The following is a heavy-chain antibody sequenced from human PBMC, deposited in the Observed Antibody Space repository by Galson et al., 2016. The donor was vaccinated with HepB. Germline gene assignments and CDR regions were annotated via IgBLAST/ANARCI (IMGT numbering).Heavy chain of an antibody. J-gene: IGHJ4*02. D-gene: IGHD2-2*01. CDR1: GFTVSSTY. CDR3: ASDNARQLIFFDY. CDR2: IYRGGRT. V-gene: IGHV3-53*01. Sequence: SLRLSCAASGFTVSSTYMSWVRQAPGKGLEWVSVIYRGGRTYYADSVKGRFTISGDNSKDTLYLQMNSLRAEDTAVYYCASDNARQLIFFDYWGQGTLVTVSS.